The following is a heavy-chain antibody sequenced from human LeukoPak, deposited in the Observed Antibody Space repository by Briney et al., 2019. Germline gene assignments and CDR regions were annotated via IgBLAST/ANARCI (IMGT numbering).Heavy chain of an antibody. CDR1: GFTFSNYA. CDR3: ARDKFIAAAATFGDY. J-gene: IGHJ4*02. D-gene: IGHD6-13*01. Sequence: GRSLRLSRAASGFTFSNYAMHWVRQAPGKGLEWVAVISYDGNNKYYADSVKGRFTISRDNSKNTLYLQMNSLRADDTAVYYCARDKFIAAAATFGDYWGQGTLVTVSS. V-gene: IGHV3-30-3*01. CDR2: ISYDGNNK.